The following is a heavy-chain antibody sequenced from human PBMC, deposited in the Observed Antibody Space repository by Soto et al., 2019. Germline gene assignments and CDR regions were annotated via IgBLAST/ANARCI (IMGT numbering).Heavy chain of an antibody. D-gene: IGHD1-26*01. CDR2: IYHSGST. Sequence: SETLSLTCAVSGGSISSSTYSWNWIRQPPGKGLEWIGYIYHSGSTSYNPSLNSRVTISVDRSKNQFSLRLNSVTAADTAVYYCARDRLGSGSYDYWGQGTLVTVPQ. V-gene: IGHV4-30-2*01. CDR1: GGSISSSTYS. CDR3: ARDRLGSGSYDY. J-gene: IGHJ4*02.